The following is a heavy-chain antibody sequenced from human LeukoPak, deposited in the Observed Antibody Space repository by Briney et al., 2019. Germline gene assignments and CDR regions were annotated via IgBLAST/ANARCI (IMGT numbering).Heavy chain of an antibody. CDR1: GFTFSTYG. V-gene: IGHV3-23*01. J-gene: IGHJ4*02. Sequence: GGSLRLACAASGFTFSTYGMSWVRQAPGKGLEWVSGISGSGGSRFYTDSVKGRFTISRDNSKNTLYLQMNSLRAEDTAVYYCAKLREWELPDLFDYWGQGTLVTVSS. CDR2: ISGSGGSR. CDR3: AKLREWELPDLFDY. D-gene: IGHD1-26*01.